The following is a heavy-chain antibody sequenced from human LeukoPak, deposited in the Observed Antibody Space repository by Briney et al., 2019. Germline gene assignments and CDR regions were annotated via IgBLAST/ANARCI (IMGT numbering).Heavy chain of an antibody. CDR1: GFSFSTYG. D-gene: IGHD3-16*01. Sequence: GGSLRLSCAASGFSFSTYGMHWVRQAPGKGLEWVAVIWFDGSNKYYSDSVKGRFTISRDNSKSTLYLQMNSLRAEDTAVYYCARAVGPFDYWGQGTLVTVSS. J-gene: IGHJ4*02. CDR3: ARAVGPFDY. V-gene: IGHV3-33*01. CDR2: IWFDGSNK.